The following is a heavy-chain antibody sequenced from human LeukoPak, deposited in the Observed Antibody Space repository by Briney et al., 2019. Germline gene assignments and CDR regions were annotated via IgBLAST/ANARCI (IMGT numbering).Heavy chain of an antibody. CDR2: ISGSSSYI. D-gene: IGHD2-15*01. V-gene: IGHV3-21*01. CDR3: ARPAANYCSGGSCYLDY. CDR1: GFTFSSYS. J-gene: IGHJ4*02. Sequence: PGESLRLSCAASGFTFSSYSMNWVRQAPGKGLEWVSSISGSSSYIYYADSVKGRFTISRDNAKNSLYLQMNSLRAEDTAVYYCARPAANYCSGGSCYLDYWGQGTLVTVSS.